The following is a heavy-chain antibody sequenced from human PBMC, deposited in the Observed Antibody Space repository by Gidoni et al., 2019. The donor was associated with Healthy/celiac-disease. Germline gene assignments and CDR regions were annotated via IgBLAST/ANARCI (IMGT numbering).Heavy chain of an antibody. Sequence: EVQLLESGGGLVQPGGSLRLSCAASGFTFSSYAMSWARQAPGKGLEWVSAISGSGGSTYYADSVKGRFTISRDNSKNTLYLQMNSLRAEDTAVYYCAKDLAYMDSSSWYWGAFDIWGQGTMVTVSS. D-gene: IGHD6-13*01. CDR3: AKDLAYMDSSSWYWGAFDI. CDR2: ISGSGGST. CDR1: GFTFSSYA. V-gene: IGHV3-23*01. J-gene: IGHJ3*02.